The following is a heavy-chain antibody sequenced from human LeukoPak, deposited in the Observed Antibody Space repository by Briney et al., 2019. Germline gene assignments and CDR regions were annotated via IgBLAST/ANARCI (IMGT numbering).Heavy chain of an antibody. Sequence: SVKVSCKASGFTFTSSSIQWIRQARGQRLAWIGWIVGDSTDTYYAQRFQERVTIAKDMSTSTAYLKLSSLRSEDTAVYYCAADPDTTMAFDCWGQGTLVTVSS. D-gene: IGHD5-18*01. CDR3: AADPDTTMAFDC. CDR1: GFTFTSSS. V-gene: IGHV1-58*02. J-gene: IGHJ4*02. CDR2: IVGDSTDT.